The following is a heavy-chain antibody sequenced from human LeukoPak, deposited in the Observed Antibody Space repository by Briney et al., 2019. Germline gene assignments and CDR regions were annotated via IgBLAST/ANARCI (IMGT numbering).Heavy chain of an antibody. CDR1: GGSVSSGSYY. Sequence: PSETLSLTCTVSGGSVSSGSYYWSWIRQPPGKGLEWIGYIYYSGSTNYNPSLKSRVTISVDTSKNQFSLKLSSVTAADTAVYYCAGIAVAGLDYWGQGTLVTVSS. V-gene: IGHV4-61*01. D-gene: IGHD6-19*01. J-gene: IGHJ4*02. CDR3: AGIAVAGLDY. CDR2: IYYSGST.